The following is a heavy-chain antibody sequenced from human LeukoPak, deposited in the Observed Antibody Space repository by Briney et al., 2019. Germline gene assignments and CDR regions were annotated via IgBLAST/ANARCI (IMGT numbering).Heavy chain of an antibody. J-gene: IGHJ4*02. Sequence: GESLKISCEGSGYSFSTYWIAWVRQMPGKGLEWMGIIYPGDSDTRYSPSFQGQVTISADKSISTAYLQWSSLKASDTAVYYCARQVFEMATIPPLFDYWGQGTLVTVSS. D-gene: IGHD5-24*01. CDR3: ARQVFEMATIPPLFDY. V-gene: IGHV5-51*01. CDR2: IYPGDSDT. CDR1: GYSFSTYW.